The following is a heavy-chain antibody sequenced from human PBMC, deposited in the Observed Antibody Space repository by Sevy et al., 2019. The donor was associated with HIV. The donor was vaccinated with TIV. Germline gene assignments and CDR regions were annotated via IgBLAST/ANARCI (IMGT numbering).Heavy chain of an antibody. J-gene: IGHJ6*02. CDR1: GDSIIDYY. V-gene: IGHV4-59*01. CDR2: IHNRGRY. D-gene: IGHD6-19*01. CDR3: ARDTSGYSSGWYPYYHYYGIDV. Sequence: SETLSLTCTVSGDSIIDYYWSWIRQPPGKGLEGIGYIHNRGRYNYNPSLKSRVTISGDVSKNQFSLKLSSVTAADTAVYYCARDTSGYSSGWYPYYHYYGIDVWGQGTTVTVSS.